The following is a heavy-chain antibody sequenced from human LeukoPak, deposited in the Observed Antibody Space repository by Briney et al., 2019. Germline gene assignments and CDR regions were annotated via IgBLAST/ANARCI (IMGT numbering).Heavy chain of an antibody. CDR3: ARGYSYGYYYYYMDV. Sequence: SVKVSCKASGGAFSSYAISWVRQAPGQGLEWMGGIIPIFGTANYAQKFQGRVTITTDESTSTAYMELSSLRSEDTAVYYCARGYSYGYYYYYMDVWGKGTTVTVSS. V-gene: IGHV1-69*05. D-gene: IGHD5-18*01. J-gene: IGHJ6*03. CDR1: GGAFSSYA. CDR2: IIPIFGTA.